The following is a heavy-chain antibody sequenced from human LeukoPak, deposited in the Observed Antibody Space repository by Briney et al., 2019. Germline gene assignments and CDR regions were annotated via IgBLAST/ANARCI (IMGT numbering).Heavy chain of an antibody. CDR3: ARGREAVSLWFGGWFDP. CDR2: MYHSGST. D-gene: IGHD3-10*01. Sequence: SQTLSLTCAVSGGSISSGGYSWSWIRQPPGKGLEWNGYMYHSGSTYYNPSLKSRVTISIDRSKNHFSLKLSSVTAADTAVYYCARGREAVSLWFGGWFDPWGQGTLVTVSS. CDR1: GGSISSGGYS. V-gene: IGHV4-30-2*01. J-gene: IGHJ5*02.